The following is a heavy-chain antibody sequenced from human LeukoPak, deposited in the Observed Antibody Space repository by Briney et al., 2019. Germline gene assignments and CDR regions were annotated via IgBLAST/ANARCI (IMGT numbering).Heavy chain of an antibody. CDR1: GYTFTNYY. D-gene: IGHD4-17*01. CDR2: INPKSGGS. Sequence: ASVKVSCKASGYTFTNYYMHWVRQAPGQGLEWMGWINPKSGGSNYAENFQGRVTMTRDTSISTAYMELSRLTSDDTAVYYCARARMTYGDYGPAYFDLWGRGTLATVSP. CDR3: ARARMTYGDYGPAYFDL. V-gene: IGHV1-2*02. J-gene: IGHJ2*01.